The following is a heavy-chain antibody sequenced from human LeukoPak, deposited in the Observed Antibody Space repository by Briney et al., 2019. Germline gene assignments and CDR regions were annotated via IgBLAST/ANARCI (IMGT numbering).Heavy chain of an antibody. V-gene: IGHV3-74*01. CDR2: LGPDGTYT. D-gene: IGHD4-11*01. J-gene: IGHJ5*02. CDR3: VRDPSNSGNWFDL. Sequence: GGSLRLSCAASGFNLRDYWMHWVRQAPGKGLVWVSRLGPDGTYTNYADSVTGRFTISRVNAKNTLYLQMDSLRAEDTSFYYCVRDPSNSGNWFDLWGQGTLVTVSS. CDR1: GFNLRDYW.